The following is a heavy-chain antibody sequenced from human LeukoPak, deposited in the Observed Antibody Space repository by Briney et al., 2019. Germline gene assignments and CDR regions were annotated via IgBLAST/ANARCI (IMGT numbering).Heavy chain of an antibody. CDR2: IYYSGST. V-gene: IGHV4-31*03. J-gene: IGHJ5*02. CDR3: ARAYGSGKLDP. D-gene: IGHD3-10*01. CDR1: GGSISNGGYY. Sequence: PSETLSLTCSVSGGSISNGGYYWSWIRQHPGKGLEWIGYIYYSGSTYYNPSLKSRVTISVDTSKNQFSLKLSSVTAADTAVYYCARAYGSGKLDPWGQGTLVTVSS.